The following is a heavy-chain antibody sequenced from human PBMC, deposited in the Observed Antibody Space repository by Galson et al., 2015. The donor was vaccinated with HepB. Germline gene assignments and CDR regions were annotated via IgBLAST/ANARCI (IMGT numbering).Heavy chain of an antibody. CDR1: GYSFTTYW. D-gene: IGHD2-15*01. CDR2: IYPSDSDT. J-gene: IGHJ2*01. Sequence: QSGAEVKKPGESLSISCQGSGYSFTTYWIGWVRQMPGKGLEWMGIIYPSDSDTRYSPSFQGRVTISAAKSISTAYLQWSSLRASDTAMYYRARGYCSGNICYYDVVDLWGRGALVTVSS. V-gene: IGHV5-51*03. CDR3: ARGYCSGNICYYDVVDL.